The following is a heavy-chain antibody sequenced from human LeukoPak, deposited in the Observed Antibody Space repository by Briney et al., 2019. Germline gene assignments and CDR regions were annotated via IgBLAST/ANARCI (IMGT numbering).Heavy chain of an antibody. V-gene: IGHV4-59*01. CDR2: IYYSGST. Sequence: SETLSLTCTVSGGSISNYYWSWIRQPPGKGLEWIGYIYYSGSTNYNPSLKSRVTISVDTSKNQFSLKLRSVTAADTAVYYCARDQIAYSSGWLHTDAFDIWGQGTMVTVSS. J-gene: IGHJ3*02. D-gene: IGHD6-19*01. CDR1: GGSISNYY. CDR3: ARDQIAYSSGWLHTDAFDI.